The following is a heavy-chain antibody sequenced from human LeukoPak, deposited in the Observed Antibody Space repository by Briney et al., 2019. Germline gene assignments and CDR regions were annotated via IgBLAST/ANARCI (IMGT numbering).Heavy chain of an antibody. CDR1: GFSFSSYW. J-gene: IGHJ4*02. Sequence: PGGSLRLSCAASGFSFSSYWMHWVRQAPGKGLEWVAFIRYDGSNKYYADSVKGRFTISRDNSKNTLYLQMNSLRAEDTAVYYCAKEGHSTSIDYWGQGTLVTVSS. V-gene: IGHV3-30*02. D-gene: IGHD6-6*01. CDR3: AKEGHSTSIDY. CDR2: IRYDGSNK.